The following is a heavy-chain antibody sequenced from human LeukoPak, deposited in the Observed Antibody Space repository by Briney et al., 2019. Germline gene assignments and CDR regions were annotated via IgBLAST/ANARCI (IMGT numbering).Heavy chain of an antibody. CDR2: INYSGNT. Sequence: SETLSLTCTVSGGSISSSTYYWARVRQPPGKGLEWIGSINYSGNTYYKSSLKSRVTISVDTSKNQFSLKLTSVTAADTAVYYCTRLTVGTTWGNYFDYWGQGTVVTVSS. CDR1: GGSISSSTYY. D-gene: IGHD1-26*01. V-gene: IGHV4-39*01. CDR3: TRLTVGTTWGNYFDY. J-gene: IGHJ4*02.